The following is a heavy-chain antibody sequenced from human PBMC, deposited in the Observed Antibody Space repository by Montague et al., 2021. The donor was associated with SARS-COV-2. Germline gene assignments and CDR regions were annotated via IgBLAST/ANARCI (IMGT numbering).Heavy chain of an antibody. D-gene: IGHD2-8*02. CDR2: ISGAGTTI. J-gene: IGHJ4*02. Sequence: SLRLSCAASGFIFSRYEMNWFRQAPGKGLEWVSYISGAGTTIYYADSVKGRFTISRDNAKNSLYLQMNSLRAEDTAVYYCARDLVVTDGISGYWGQGTLVTVSS. CDR1: GFIFSRYE. V-gene: IGHV3-48*03. CDR3: ARDLVVTDGISGY.